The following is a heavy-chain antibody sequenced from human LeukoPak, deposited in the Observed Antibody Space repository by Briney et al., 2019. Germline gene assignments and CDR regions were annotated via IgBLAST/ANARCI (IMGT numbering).Heavy chain of an antibody. Sequence: SETLSLTCTVSGGSVSSSSYYWGWIRQPPGKGLEWLGSKCYSGSTYYNPSLKSRVTISVDTSKNQFSLNLSSVTAADTAVYYCASPYSGSYWGYFDYWGQGTLVTVPS. CDR1: GGSVSSSSYY. CDR2: KCYSGST. D-gene: IGHD1-26*01. J-gene: IGHJ4*02. CDR3: ASPYSGSYWGYFDY. V-gene: IGHV4-39*01.